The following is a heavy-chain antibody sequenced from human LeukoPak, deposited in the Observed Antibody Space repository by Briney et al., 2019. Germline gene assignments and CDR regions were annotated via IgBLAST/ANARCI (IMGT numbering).Heavy chain of an antibody. CDR3: ARMTSSWFDY. V-gene: IGHV3-53*04. CDR2: VYSGDTE. D-gene: IGHD2-2*01. Sequence: GGSLRLSCATSGLTVSSNYMSLVRQAPGQGLECVSVVYSGDTEYYADSVKGRFTISRHSSKNTLYLQMNSLRAEDTAVYYCARMTSSWFDYWGQGTLVTVSS. J-gene: IGHJ5*01. CDR1: GLTVSSNY.